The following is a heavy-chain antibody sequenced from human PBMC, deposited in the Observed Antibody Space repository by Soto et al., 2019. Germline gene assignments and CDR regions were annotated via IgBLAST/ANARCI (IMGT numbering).Heavy chain of an antibody. CDR1: GFTFSDAW. J-gene: IGHJ4*01. CDR3: NARDC. Sequence: GGSLRLSCAASGFTFSDAWLCWCRPAPGKWLDRVGRFKITTDGVTTDYAAPVKGRFTISRDDSEHTLYLQMNSLKTEDTAVEAGNARDCWGAGXLVT. CDR2: FKITTDGVTT. V-gene: IGHV3-15*01.